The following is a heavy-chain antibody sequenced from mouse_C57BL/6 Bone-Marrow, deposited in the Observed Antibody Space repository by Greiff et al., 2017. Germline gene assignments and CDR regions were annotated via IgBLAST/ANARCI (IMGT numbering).Heavy chain of an antibody. D-gene: IGHD1-1*01. CDR3: ARLEFDGSSGDWYFDV. V-gene: IGHV1-85*01. J-gene: IGHJ1*03. Sequence: VQLQQSGPELVKPGASVKLSCKASGYTFTSYDINWVKQRPGQGLEWIGWIYPRDGSTKYNEKFKGKATLTVDTSSSTAYMELHSLKYEVAAVFCCARLEFDGSSGDWYFDVWGRGTAVTVAS. CDR2: IYPRDGST. CDR1: GYTFTSYD.